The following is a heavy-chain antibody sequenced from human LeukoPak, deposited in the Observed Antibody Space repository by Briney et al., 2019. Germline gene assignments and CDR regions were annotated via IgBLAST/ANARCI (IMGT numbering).Heavy chain of an antibody. CDR3: ARVSGSYVAFDY. D-gene: IGHD1-26*01. CDR1: GGSISSSSYY. Sequence: SETLSLTCTVSGGSISSSSYYWGWIRQPPGKGLEWIGSIYYSGSTYYNPSLKSRVTISVDTSKNQFSLKLCSVTAADTAVYYCARVSGSYVAFDYWGQGTLVTVSS. CDR2: IYYSGST. V-gene: IGHV4-39*07. J-gene: IGHJ4*02.